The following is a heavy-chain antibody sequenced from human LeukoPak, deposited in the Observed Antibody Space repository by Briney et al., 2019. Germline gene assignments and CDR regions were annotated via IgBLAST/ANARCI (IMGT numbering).Heavy chain of an antibody. CDR2: IYYSGST. Sequence: PSETLSLTCTVSGGSLSGFYWSWIRQPPGKGLEWIGYIYYSGSTNYNPSLKSRVTISLNTSKNQFSLKLSSVTAADTAVYYCARGKGSVAFDIWGQGTMVTVSS. J-gene: IGHJ3*02. CDR1: GGSLSGFY. CDR3: ARGKGSVAFDI. V-gene: IGHV4-59*01.